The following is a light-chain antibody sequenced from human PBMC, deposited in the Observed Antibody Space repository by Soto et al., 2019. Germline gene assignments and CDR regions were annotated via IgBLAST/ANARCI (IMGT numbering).Light chain of an antibody. CDR2: KAS. Sequence: DIQMTQSPSTLSGSVGDRVTITCRASQTISSWLAWYQQKPGKAHKLLIYKASTLKSGVQSRFSGSGSGTEFTLTIRSLQSDDYAVYYCQQYNNLPRTFGGGTKVDIK. CDR3: QQYNNLPRT. CDR1: QTISSW. J-gene: IGKJ4*01. V-gene: IGKV1-5*03.